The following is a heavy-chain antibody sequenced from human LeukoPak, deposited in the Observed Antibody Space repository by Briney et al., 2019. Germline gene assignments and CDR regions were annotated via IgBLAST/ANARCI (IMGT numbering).Heavy chain of an antibody. CDR2: IYTSGST. V-gene: IGHV4-4*07. J-gene: IGHJ3*02. CDR3: AGDYYDSSGYYYSYAFDI. Sequence: SETLSLTCTVSGGSISSYYWSWIRQPAGKGLEWIGRIYTSGSTNYNPSLKSRVTMSVDTSKNQFSLKLSSVTAADTAVYYCAGDYYDSSGYYYSYAFDIWGQGTMVTVSS. D-gene: IGHD3-22*01. CDR1: GGSISSYY.